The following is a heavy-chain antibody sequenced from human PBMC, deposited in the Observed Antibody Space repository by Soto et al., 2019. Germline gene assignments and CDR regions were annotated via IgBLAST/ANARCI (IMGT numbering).Heavy chain of an antibody. CDR1: GDTFNRYT. V-gene: IGHV1-69*06. Sequence: QVQLVQSGAEVKKTGSSVKVSCKTSGDTFNRYTISWVRQAPGQGLEWMGGIIPIFGTTNYAQKFQGRVTITADKSTSTAYMELRSLRSEDTAFYFCARNSDIAAPFDYWVQGTLVTVSA. J-gene: IGHJ4*02. CDR2: IIPIFGTT. D-gene: IGHD6-13*01. CDR3: ARNSDIAAPFDY.